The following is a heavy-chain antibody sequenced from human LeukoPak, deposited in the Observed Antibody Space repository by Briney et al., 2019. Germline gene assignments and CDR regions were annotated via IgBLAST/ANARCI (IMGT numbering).Heavy chain of an antibody. CDR1: GYTFTSYD. CDR3: ARGLGRATMVRGVIIGY. V-gene: IGHV1-8*01. CDR2: MNPNSGNT. J-gene: IGHJ4*02. D-gene: IGHD3-10*01. Sequence: ASVTVSCKASGYTFTSYDINWVRQATGQGLEWMGWMNPNSGNTGYAQKFQGRVTMTRNTSISTAYMEPSSLRSEDTAVYYCARGLGRATMVRGVIIGYWGQGTLVTVSS.